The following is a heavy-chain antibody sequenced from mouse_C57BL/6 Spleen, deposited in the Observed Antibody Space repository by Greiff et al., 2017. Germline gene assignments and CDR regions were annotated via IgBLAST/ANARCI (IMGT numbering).Heavy chain of an antibody. J-gene: IGHJ4*01. Sequence: VQLQQSGAELARPGASVKLSCKASGYTFTSYGISWVKQRTGQGLEWIGEIYPRSGNTYYNEKFKGKATLTADKSSSTAYMELRSLISEDSAVYFCARGGYYGSSLLYYAMDYWGQGTSVTVSS. CDR1: GYTFTSYG. D-gene: IGHD1-1*01. V-gene: IGHV1-81*01. CDR3: ARGGYYGSSLLYYAMDY. CDR2: IYPRSGNT.